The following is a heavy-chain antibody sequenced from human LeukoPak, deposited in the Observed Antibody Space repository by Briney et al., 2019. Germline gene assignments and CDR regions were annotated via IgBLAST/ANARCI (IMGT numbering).Heavy chain of an antibody. D-gene: IGHD2-2*01. J-gene: IGHJ3*02. CDR3: ARALGYCSSTSCRPNDAFDI. Sequence: GASVKVSCKASGYTFTSYYMHWVRQAPGQGLEWMGIINPSGGSTGYAQKFQGRVTMTRDTSTSTVYMELSSLRSEDTAVYYCARALGYCSSTSCRPNDAFDIWGQGTMVTVSS. V-gene: IGHV1-46*01. CDR1: GYTFTSYY. CDR2: INPSGGST.